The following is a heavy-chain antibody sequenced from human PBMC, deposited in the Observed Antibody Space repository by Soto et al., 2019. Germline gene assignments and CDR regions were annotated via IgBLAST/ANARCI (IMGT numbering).Heavy chain of an antibody. D-gene: IGHD6-19*01. J-gene: IGHJ4*02. CDR1: GFTFSSYG. CDR3: ASLEGYSSGWYYFDY. CDR2: ISYDGSNK. V-gene: IGHV3-30*03. Sequence: GGSLRLSCAASGFTFSSYGMHWVRQAPGKGLEWVAVISYDGSNKYYADSVKGRFTISRDNSKNTLYLQMNSLRAEDTAVYYCASLEGYSSGWYYFDYWGQGTLVTVSS.